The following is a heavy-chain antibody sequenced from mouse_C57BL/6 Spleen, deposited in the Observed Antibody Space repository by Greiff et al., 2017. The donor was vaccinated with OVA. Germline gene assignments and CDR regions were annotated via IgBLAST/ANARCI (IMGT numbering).Heavy chain of an antibody. D-gene: IGHD1-1*01. Sequence: VQLQQSGAELARPGASVKLSCKASGYTFTSYGISWVKQRTGQGLEWIGEIYPRSGNTYYNEKFKGKATLTADKSSSTAYMELRSLTSEDSAVYFCARSGGSSYGGDYWGQGTTLTVSS. CDR1: GYTFTSYG. J-gene: IGHJ2*01. CDR2: IYPRSGNT. V-gene: IGHV1-81*01. CDR3: ARSGGSSYGGDY.